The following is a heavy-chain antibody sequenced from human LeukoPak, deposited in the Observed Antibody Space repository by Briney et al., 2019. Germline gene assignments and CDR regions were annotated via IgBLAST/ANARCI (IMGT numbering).Heavy chain of an antibody. D-gene: IGHD1-26*01. V-gene: IGHV4-59*01. Sequence: SETLSLTCTVSGGSISSYYWSWIRQPPGKGLEWIGYIYYSGSTNYNPSLKSRVTISVDTSKNQFSLKLSSVTAADTAVYYCAREGARWEPSFSAFGIWGQGTMVTVSS. CDR3: AREGARWEPSFSAFGI. CDR2: IYYSGST. CDR1: GGSISSYY. J-gene: IGHJ3*02.